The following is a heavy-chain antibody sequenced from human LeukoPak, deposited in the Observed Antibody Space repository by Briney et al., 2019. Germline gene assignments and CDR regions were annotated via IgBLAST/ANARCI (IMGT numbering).Heavy chain of an antibody. Sequence: GGSLRLSCAASGFTFSSYEMNWVRQAPGKGLEWVSYISSSGSTIYYADSVKGRFTISRDNAKNSLYLQMNSLRGEDTAVYYCARIGGGEGWFDPWGQGTLVTVSS. V-gene: IGHV3-48*03. CDR3: ARIGGGEGWFDP. D-gene: IGHD2-15*01. CDR2: ISSSGSTI. J-gene: IGHJ5*02. CDR1: GFTFSSYE.